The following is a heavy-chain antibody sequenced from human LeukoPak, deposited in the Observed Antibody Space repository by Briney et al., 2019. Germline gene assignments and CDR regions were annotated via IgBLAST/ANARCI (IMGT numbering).Heavy chain of an antibody. CDR1: GFTFSSYE. CDR3: ARDGLRSSSRGDAFDI. Sequence: PGGSLRLSCAASGFTFSSYEMNWVRQAPRKGLEWVSYISSNGSPIYYADSVKGRFTISRDNAKNSLYLQMNSLRAEDTAVYYCARDGLRSSSRGDAFDIWGQGTMVTVSS. CDR2: ISSNGSPI. J-gene: IGHJ3*02. D-gene: IGHD6-13*01. V-gene: IGHV3-48*03.